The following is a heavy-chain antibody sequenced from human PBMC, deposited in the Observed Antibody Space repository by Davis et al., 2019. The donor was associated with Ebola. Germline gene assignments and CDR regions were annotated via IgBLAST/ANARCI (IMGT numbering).Heavy chain of an antibody. V-gene: IGHV3-30*03. CDR2: ISYDGSDK. J-gene: IGHJ6*04. Sequence: GGSLRLSCAVSGFTFSPYGMHWVRQAPGKGLEWVSVISYDGSDKYYADSVKGRFTISRDNSKNTLYLQMNSLRAEDTAVYYCARPNHRGISYYGMDVWGKGTTVTVSS. CDR1: GFTFSPYG. CDR3: ARPNHRGISYYGMDV. D-gene: IGHD3-10*01.